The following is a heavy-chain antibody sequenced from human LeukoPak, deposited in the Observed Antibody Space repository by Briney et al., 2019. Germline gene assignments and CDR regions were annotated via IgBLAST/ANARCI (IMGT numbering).Heavy chain of an antibody. Sequence: AGGSLRLSCAASGFTFSSYAMSWVRQAPGKGLEWVSAISGSGGSTYYADSVKGRFTISRDNSKNTLYLQMNSLRAEDTAVYYCAKDTGYYDSSGYYHHYWGQGTLVTVSS. V-gene: IGHV3-23*01. CDR1: GFTFSSYA. D-gene: IGHD3-22*01. J-gene: IGHJ4*02. CDR3: AKDTGYYDSSGYYHHY. CDR2: ISGSGGST.